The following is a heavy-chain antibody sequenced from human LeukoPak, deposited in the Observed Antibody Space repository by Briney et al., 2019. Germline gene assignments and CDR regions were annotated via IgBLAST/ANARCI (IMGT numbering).Heavy chain of an antibody. D-gene: IGHD3-22*01. Sequence: SETLSFTCTVSGGSITGHYWSWIRQPPGKGLEWLGYIYHSGSTSYNPSVKSRVTISVDTSNNQFSLHLRSVTAADTAVYYCARANHFDTIGYYFDLWGQGALVTVSS. V-gene: IGHV4-59*08. CDR3: ARANHFDTIGYYFDL. J-gene: IGHJ4*02. CDR2: IYHSGST. CDR1: GGSITGHY.